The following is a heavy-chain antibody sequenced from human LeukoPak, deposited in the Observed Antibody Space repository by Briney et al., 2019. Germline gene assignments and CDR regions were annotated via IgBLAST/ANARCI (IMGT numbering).Heavy chain of an antibody. Sequence: LPGRSLRLSCAASGFTFITYAMHWVRQAPGKGLEWVAFISYDGSNKYYADSVKGRFTISRDNSKNTMYLQMNSLGGEDTAVYYCAREKYIFGEPGTRWFDPWGQGTLVTVSS. J-gene: IGHJ5*02. CDR3: AREKYIFGEPGTRWFDP. CDR1: GFTFITYA. D-gene: IGHD3-10*01. V-gene: IGHV3-30*04. CDR2: ISYDGSNK.